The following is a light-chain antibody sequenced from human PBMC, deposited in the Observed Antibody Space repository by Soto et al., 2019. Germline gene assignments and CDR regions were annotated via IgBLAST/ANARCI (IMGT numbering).Light chain of an antibody. CDR2: GAS. V-gene: IGKV3-20*01. J-gene: IGKJ4*01. Sequence: EIALTQSPGTRSLSPGERATLSWGASQSVSSSYLAWYQQKPGQAPRLLIYGASSRATGIPDRFSGSESGTDFTLTISRLEPEDFAVYYCQQYGSSPPRITFGGGTKVDIK. CDR1: QSVSSSY. CDR3: QQYGSSPPRIT.